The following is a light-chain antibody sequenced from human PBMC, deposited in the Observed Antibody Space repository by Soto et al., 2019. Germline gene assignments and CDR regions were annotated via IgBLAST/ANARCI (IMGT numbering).Light chain of an antibody. V-gene: IGLV2-14*01. CDR2: EVT. CDR1: GSDVGGYDY. CDR3: SSYTSSSPCV. Sequence: QSVLTQPASVSGSPGQSITISCTGTGSDVGGYDYVSWYQHHPGKAPKVMIYEVTNRPSGVSNRFSGSKSGNTASLTISGLQAEDEADYYCSSYTSSSPCVFGTGTKVTVL. J-gene: IGLJ1*01.